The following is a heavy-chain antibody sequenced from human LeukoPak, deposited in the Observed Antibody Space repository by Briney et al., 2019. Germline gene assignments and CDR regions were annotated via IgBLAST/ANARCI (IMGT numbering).Heavy chain of an antibody. CDR1: GYSFTSYW. D-gene: IGHD6-6*01. CDR2: FNPGASDI. CDR3: ARLEDSSTSCPDY. V-gene: IGHV5-51*01. J-gene: IGHJ4*02. Sequence: KSGESLKISCKGSGYSFTSYWIGWVRQMPGKGLEWMGTFNPGASDIRYSPSLQGQVTISVDKSISTAYLQWSSLKASDTAMYYCARLEDSSTSCPDYWGQGTLVTVSS.